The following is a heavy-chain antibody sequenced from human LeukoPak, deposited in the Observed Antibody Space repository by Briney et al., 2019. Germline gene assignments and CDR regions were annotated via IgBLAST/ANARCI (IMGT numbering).Heavy chain of an antibody. D-gene: IGHD3-16*01. V-gene: IGHV3-7*03. CDR2: INHNGNVN. Sequence: GGSLRLSCAASGFTFSSYWMNWARQAPGKGLEWVAGINHNGNVNYYVDSVKGRFTISRDNAKNSLYLQMSNLRAEDTAVYFCARGGGLDVWGQGATVTVSS. CDR1: GFTFSSYW. J-gene: IGHJ6*02. CDR3: ARGGGLDV.